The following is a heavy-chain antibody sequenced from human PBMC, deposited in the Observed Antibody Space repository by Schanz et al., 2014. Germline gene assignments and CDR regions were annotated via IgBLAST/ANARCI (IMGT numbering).Heavy chain of an antibody. V-gene: IGHV3-74*01. J-gene: IGHJ4*02. D-gene: IGHD5-12*01. CDR1: GFTFSRYW. Sequence: EVQLLESGGGLVQPGGSLRLSCVASGFTFSRYWMQWVRQAPGKGLVWVSRIYMDGSGRDYGDSVKGRFTVSRDNAKNTLYLQMDSLRAEDTAVYYCAKDCGYDFYYFDYWGQGTLVTVSS. CDR2: IYMDGSGR. CDR3: AKDCGYDFYYFDY.